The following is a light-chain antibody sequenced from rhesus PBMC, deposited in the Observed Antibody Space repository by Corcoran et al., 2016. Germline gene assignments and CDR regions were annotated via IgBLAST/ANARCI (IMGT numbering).Light chain of an antibody. CDR2: KAS. V-gene: IGKV1-21*01. CDR1: QGINSW. J-gene: IGKJ3*01. Sequence: DIQMTQSPSSLSASVGDRVTITCRASQGINSWLAWYQQKPGTAPKLLFYKASSLESWVPSRFSGSGSGTDFPRTISSLQPEDFATYYCQQYSSAPFAFGPGTNLDIK. CDR3: QQYSSAPFA.